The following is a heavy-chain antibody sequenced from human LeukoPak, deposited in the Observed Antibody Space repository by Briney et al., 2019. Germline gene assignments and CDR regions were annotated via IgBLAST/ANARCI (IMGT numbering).Heavy chain of an antibody. V-gene: IGHV3-7*01. J-gene: IGHJ3*02. CDR1: GFTFSSYA. Sequence: GGSLRLSCAASGFTFSSYAMSWVRQAPGKGLEWVANIKQDGSEKYYVDSVKGRFTISRDNAKNSLYLQMNSLRAEDTAVYYCARGGGYCSGGSCFLGAFDIWGQGTMVTVSS. CDR2: IKQDGSEK. D-gene: IGHD2-15*01. CDR3: ARGGGYCSGGSCFLGAFDI.